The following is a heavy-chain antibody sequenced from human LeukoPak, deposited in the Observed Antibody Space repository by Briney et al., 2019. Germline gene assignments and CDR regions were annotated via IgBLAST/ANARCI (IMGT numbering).Heavy chain of an antibody. CDR1: GFTFSSYA. V-gene: IGHV3-30-3*01. Sequence: PGGSLRLSCAASGFTFSSYAMHWVRQAPGKGLEWVAVISYDGSNKYYADSVKGRFTISRDDAKNSLYLQMNSLRAEDTAVYYCVRDLEQQLGYFPFDYWGQGTLVTVSS. D-gene: IGHD6-13*01. J-gene: IGHJ4*02. CDR3: VRDLEQQLGYFPFDY. CDR2: ISYDGSNK.